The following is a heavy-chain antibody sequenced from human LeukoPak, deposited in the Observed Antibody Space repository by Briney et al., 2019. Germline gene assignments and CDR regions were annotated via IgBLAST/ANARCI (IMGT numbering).Heavy chain of an antibody. CDR3: ARLFGYIVATSIDAFDI. D-gene: IGHD5-12*01. CDR2: IKRDGSVK. CDR1: GFNFGTYW. V-gene: IGHV3-7*01. J-gene: IGHJ3*02. Sequence: GESLRLSCAASGFNFGTYWMTWVRQAPGKGLEWVANIKRDGSVKNYLDSVKGRFTISRDNAKNSLYLQMSSLRAEDTAVYYCARLFGYIVATSIDAFDIWGQGTMVTVSS.